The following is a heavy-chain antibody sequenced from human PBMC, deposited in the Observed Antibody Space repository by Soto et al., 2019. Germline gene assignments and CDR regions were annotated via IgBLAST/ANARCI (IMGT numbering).Heavy chain of an antibody. V-gene: IGHV3-23*01. CDR2: IGGSGRNT. CDR3: AKNLVVRGVSKPLDY. Sequence: EVQLLESGGGLGQPGGSLRLSCAASGFTFSNSGMSWVRQAPGKGLEWVSAIGGSGRNTYYADSVKGRFTISRDNSKNILYLQMNSLRGEDAAVYHCAKNLVVRGVSKPLDYWGQGTLVTVSS. D-gene: IGHD3-10*01. CDR1: GFTFSNSG. J-gene: IGHJ4*02.